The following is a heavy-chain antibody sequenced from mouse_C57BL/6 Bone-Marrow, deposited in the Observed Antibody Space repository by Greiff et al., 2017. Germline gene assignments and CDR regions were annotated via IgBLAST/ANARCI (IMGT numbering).Heavy chain of an antibody. CDR3: ARFPNYGSSYGFAY. CDR1: GFTFSSYG. D-gene: IGHD1-1*01. CDR2: ISSGGSYT. Sequence: EVQLVESGGDLLKPGGSLKLSCAAPGFTFSSYGMSWVRHTPDKRLEWVATISSGGSYTYYPDSVKGRFTISRDNAKNTLYLRMSSLKSEDTAMYYCARFPNYGSSYGFAYWGQGTLVTVSA. J-gene: IGHJ3*01. V-gene: IGHV5-6*01.